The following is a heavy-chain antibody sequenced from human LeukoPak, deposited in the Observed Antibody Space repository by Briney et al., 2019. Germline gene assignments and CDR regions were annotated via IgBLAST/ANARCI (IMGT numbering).Heavy chain of an antibody. D-gene: IGHD2-2*01. Sequence: PSGTLSLTCAVSGGSISSSNWWSWVRQPPGKGLEWIGEIYHSGSTNYNPSLKSRVTISVDKSKNQFSLKLSSVPAADTAVYYCARMGYCSSTSCYYGAFDIWGQGTMVTVSS. CDR1: GGSISSSNW. J-gene: IGHJ3*02. V-gene: IGHV4-4*02. CDR2: IYHSGST. CDR3: ARMGYCSSTSCYYGAFDI.